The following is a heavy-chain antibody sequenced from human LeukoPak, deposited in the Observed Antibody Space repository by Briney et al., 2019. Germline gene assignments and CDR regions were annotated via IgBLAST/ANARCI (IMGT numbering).Heavy chain of an antibody. CDR1: GFTFSSYG. CDR2: ISYDGSNK. CDR3: AKDLEGAFDI. Sequence: GRSLRLSCAASGFTFSSYGMPWVRQAPGKGLEWVAVISYDGSNKYYADSVKGRFTISRDNSKNTLYLQMNSLRAEDTAVYYCAKDLEGAFDIWGQGTMVTVSS. V-gene: IGHV3-30*18. J-gene: IGHJ3*02. D-gene: IGHD3-3*01.